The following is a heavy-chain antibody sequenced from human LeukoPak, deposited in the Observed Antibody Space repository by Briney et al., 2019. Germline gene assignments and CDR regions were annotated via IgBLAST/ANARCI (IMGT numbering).Heavy chain of an antibody. CDR3: ARSLSDFYPNWFHP. Sequence: GASVKVSCKASGYTFTSTAMSWVRQGPGQRLEWMGWINAGNGNTKYSQEFQGRVTITRDTSASTVYMELSSLRSEDMAVYYCARSLSDFYPNWFHPWGQGTLVTVSS. V-gene: IGHV1-3*03. D-gene: IGHD2-21*01. CDR2: INAGNGNT. CDR1: GYTFTSTA. J-gene: IGHJ5*02.